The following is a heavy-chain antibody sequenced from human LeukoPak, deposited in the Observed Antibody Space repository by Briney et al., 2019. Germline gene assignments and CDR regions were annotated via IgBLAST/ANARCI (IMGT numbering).Heavy chain of an antibody. V-gene: IGHV1-2*02. CDR2: INPNSGGT. Sequence: ASVKVSCKASGYTFTGYYMHWVRQAPGQGLEWMGWINPNSGGTNYAQKFQGRVTMTRDTSISTAYMELSRLRSDDTAVYYCARVVAYYYGSGSYFYWGQGTLVTVSS. J-gene: IGHJ4*02. CDR1: GYTFTGYY. D-gene: IGHD3-10*01. CDR3: ARVVAYYYGSGSYFY.